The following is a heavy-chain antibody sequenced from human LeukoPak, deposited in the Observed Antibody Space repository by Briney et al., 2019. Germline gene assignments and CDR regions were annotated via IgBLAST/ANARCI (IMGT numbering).Heavy chain of an antibody. CDR2: IKQNGSEK. J-gene: IGHJ4*02. V-gene: IGHV3-7*01. CDR3: ARDPPSPFLWFGELLAPRGY. D-gene: IGHD3-10*01. Sequence: PGGSLRLSCAASGFTFSNYWMTWVRQAPGKGLEWVANIKQNGSEKYYVDSVKGRFTISRDNAKNSLYLQMNCLRAEDTAVYYCARDPPSPFLWFGELLAPRGYWGQGTLVTVSS. CDR1: GFTFSNYW.